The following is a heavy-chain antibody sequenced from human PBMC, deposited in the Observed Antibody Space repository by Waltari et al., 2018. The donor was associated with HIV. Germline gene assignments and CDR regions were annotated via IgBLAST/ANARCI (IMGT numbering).Heavy chain of an antibody. CDR3: ARASMWGFDY. CDR1: GFAFGSYS. V-gene: IGHV3-21*01. Sequence: EVQLVESGGGLVTPGGSMRLCCAACGFAFGSYSMNWVRQAPGKGLDWVSFFSISSSYIYYADSMKGRFTISRDNAKNSLNLQMNSLRAEDTAVYYCARASMWGFDYWGQGTMVTVSS. J-gene: IGHJ4*02. D-gene: IGHD1-26*01. CDR2: FSISSSYI.